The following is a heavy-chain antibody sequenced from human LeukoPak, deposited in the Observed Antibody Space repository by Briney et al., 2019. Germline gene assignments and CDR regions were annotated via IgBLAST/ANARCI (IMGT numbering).Heavy chain of an antibody. Sequence: GGSLRLSCAASGFAFSRYTLNWVRQAPGKGPEWVSSISSSGTYRHYADSVRGRFTISRDNGKNSVFLQMNSLRAEDTAVYYCARDGVQDHVDRNGYPCNYWGQGTLVTVSS. D-gene: IGHD3-22*01. CDR1: GFAFSRYT. CDR3: ARDGVQDHVDRNGYPCNY. CDR2: ISSSGTYR. J-gene: IGHJ4*02. V-gene: IGHV3-21*01.